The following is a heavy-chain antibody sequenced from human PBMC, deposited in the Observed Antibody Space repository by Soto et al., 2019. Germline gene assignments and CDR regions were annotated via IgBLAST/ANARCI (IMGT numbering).Heavy chain of an antibody. CDR1: GFTFSSYA. D-gene: IGHD3-9*01. CDR3: AKEGGGLRYFDYTHAKYYFDY. Sequence: PGGSLRLSCASSGFTFSSYAMSLVRQAPGKGLEWVSAISGSGGSTYYADSVKGRFTISRDNSKNTLYLQMNSLRAEDTAVYYCAKEGGGLRYFDYTHAKYYFDYWGQGTLVTVSS. CDR2: ISGSGGST. J-gene: IGHJ4*02. V-gene: IGHV3-23*01.